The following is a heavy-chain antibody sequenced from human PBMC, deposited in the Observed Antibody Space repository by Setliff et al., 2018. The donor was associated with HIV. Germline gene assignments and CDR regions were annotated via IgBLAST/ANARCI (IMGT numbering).Heavy chain of an antibody. CDR1: GGSINSGGYY. J-gene: IGHJ4*02. Sequence: PSETLSLTCTVSGGSINSGGYYWNWIRQPAGKGLEWIGHIYISGSTNYNPSLKSRVTISIDTSKNQFSLKLTSVTAADTAMYYCARARDIAVAGYFDYWGQGTLVTVSS. D-gene: IGHD6-19*01. CDR3: ARARDIAVAGYFDY. CDR2: IYISGST. V-gene: IGHV4-61*09.